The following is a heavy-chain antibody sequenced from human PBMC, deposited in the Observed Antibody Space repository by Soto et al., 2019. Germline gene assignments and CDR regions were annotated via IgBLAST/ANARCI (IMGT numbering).Heavy chain of an antibody. CDR1: GGSISSYY. Sequence: PSETLSITCTVSGGSISSYYWSWIRQPPGKGLEWIGYIYYSGSTNYNPSLKSRVTISVDTSKNQFSLKLSSVTAADTAVYYCARGTRLEWLSEYFDYWGQGTLVTVSS. J-gene: IGHJ4*02. CDR3: ARGTRLEWLSEYFDY. CDR2: IYYSGST. V-gene: IGHV4-59*01. D-gene: IGHD3-3*01.